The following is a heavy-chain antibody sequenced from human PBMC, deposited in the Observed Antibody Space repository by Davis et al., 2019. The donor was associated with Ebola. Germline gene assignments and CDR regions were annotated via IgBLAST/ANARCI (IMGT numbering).Heavy chain of an antibody. CDR2: IIPIFGTA. D-gene: IGHD3-3*01. Sequence: SVKVSCKASGGTFSSYAISWVRQAPGQGLEWMGGIIPIFGTANYAQKFQGRVTMTRDTSTSTVYMELSSLRSEDTAVYYCARGLRFLEWLEYYYGMDVWGQGTTVTVSS. CDR3: ARGLRFLEWLEYYYGMDV. V-gene: IGHV1-69*05. J-gene: IGHJ6*02. CDR1: GGTFSSYA.